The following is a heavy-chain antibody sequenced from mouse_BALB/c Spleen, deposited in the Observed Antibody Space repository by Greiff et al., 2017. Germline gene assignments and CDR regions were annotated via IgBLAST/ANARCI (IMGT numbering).Heavy chain of an antibody. D-gene: IGHD1-1*01. Sequence: VKLQESGAELARPGASVKMSCKASGYTFTSYTMHWVKQRPGQGLEWIGYINPSSGYTNYNQKFKDKATLTADKSSSTAYMQLSSLTSEDSAVYYCARLLQGSYYFDYWGQGTTLTVSS. CDR1: GYTFTSYT. V-gene: IGHV1-4*01. J-gene: IGHJ2*01. CDR3: ARLLQGSYYFDY. CDR2: INPSSGYT.